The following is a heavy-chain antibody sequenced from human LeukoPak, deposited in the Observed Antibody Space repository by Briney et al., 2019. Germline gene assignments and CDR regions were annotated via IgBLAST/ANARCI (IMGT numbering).Heavy chain of an antibody. CDR2: INPNSGGT. CDR1: GYTFTGYY. Sequence: GASVKVSCKASGYTFTGYYMHWVRQAPGQGPEWMGWINPNSGGTNYAQKFQGWVTMTRDTSISTAYMELSRLRSDDTAVYYCARGDNYGDSPVDYWGQGTLVTVSS. V-gene: IGHV1-2*04. J-gene: IGHJ4*02. D-gene: IGHD4-17*01. CDR3: ARGDNYGDSPVDY.